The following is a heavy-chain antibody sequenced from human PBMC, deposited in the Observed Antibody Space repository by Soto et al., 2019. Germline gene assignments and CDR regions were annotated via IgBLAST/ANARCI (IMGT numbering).Heavy chain of an antibody. CDR1: GFTFRSYT. CDR3: ARDGGGSGWFDH. Sequence: QLVESGGGLIQPGGSLRLSCAASGFTFRSYTMTWVRQAPGRGLEWVSHISSGSTVYYADSVKGRFTISRVNAKNSLYLKMNSRGEDDRAVYYCARDGGGSGWFDHWGRGAVVTVSS. V-gene: IGHV3-48*02. CDR2: ISSGSTV. D-gene: IGHD6-19*01. J-gene: IGHJ5*02.